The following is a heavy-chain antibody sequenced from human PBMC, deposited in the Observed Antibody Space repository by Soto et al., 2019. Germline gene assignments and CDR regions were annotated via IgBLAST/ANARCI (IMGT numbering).Heavy chain of an antibody. D-gene: IGHD3-3*01. CDR1: EVTFASYD. V-gene: IGHV3-23*01. J-gene: IGHJ4*02. Sequence: PGGSLRLSCVASEVTFASYDMDWVRQAPGKGLEWVSLITSGGSGANYADSVKGRFTISRDNSKNTLYLQMNSLKIEDTAVYYCIAEPEWKVHWRDYWGQGTLVTVS. CDR2: ITSGGSGA. CDR3: IAEPEWKVHWRDY.